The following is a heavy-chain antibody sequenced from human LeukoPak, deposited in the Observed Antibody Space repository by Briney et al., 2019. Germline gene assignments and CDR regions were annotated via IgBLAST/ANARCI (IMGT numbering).Heavy chain of an antibody. D-gene: IGHD4-23*01. Sequence: PGGSLRLSCAASGFTFSSYWMNWVRQAPGKGLVWVSRIASDGSSTTYADSVKGRLSISRDNAKNTLYLQMNSLGVEDTAVYYCARGRPHGNDYWGQGTLVTVSS. V-gene: IGHV3-74*01. J-gene: IGHJ4*02. CDR1: GFTFSSYW. CDR3: ARGRPHGNDY. CDR2: IASDGSST.